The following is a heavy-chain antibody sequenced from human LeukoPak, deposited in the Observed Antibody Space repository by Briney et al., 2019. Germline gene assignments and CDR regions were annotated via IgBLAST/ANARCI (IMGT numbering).Heavy chain of an antibody. V-gene: IGHV4-59*01. Sequence: SETLPLTCTVSGDSISNDYWSWIRQSPGKELEWIGYMYNRGSTIYNPSLKSRVTISTDTSKNQFSLRLTSVTAADTAVYYCARAEKAVTGTLDSWGQGTLITVSS. J-gene: IGHJ4*02. D-gene: IGHD6-19*01. CDR1: GDSISNDY. CDR2: MYNRGST. CDR3: ARAEKAVTGTLDS.